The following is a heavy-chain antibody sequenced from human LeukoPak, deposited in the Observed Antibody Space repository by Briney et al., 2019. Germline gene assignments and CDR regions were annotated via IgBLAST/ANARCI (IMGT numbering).Heavy chain of an antibody. Sequence: SETLSLTCTVSGGSISSGSYYWSWIRQPAGKGLEWIGRIYTSGSTNYNPSLKSRVTISVDTSKNQFSLKLSSVTAADTAVYYCARVGAYDFWSGYYTFDIWGQGTMVTVSS. CDR2: IYTSGST. CDR1: GGSISSGSYY. V-gene: IGHV4-61*02. D-gene: IGHD3-3*01. J-gene: IGHJ3*02. CDR3: ARVGAYDFWSGYYTFDI.